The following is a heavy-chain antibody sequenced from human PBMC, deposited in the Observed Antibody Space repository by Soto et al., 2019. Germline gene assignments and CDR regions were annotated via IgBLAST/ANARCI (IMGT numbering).Heavy chain of an antibody. Sequence: EVQLLESGGDLVQPGGSLRLSCAASGFNVGAFAVNWVRQAPGKGLEWVSGISVSDAFIYYADSVRGRFSISRDASENIPYLQMNSLRGGQHAPYYCTKETCAGITGVDYWGPGTLVTVSS. D-gene: IGHD1-20*01. CDR3: TKETCAGITGVDY. V-gene: IGHV3-23*01. CDR2: ISVSDAFI. CDR1: GFNVGAFA. J-gene: IGHJ4*02.